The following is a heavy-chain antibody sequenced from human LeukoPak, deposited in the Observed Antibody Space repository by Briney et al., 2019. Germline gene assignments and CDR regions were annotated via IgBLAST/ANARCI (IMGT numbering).Heavy chain of an antibody. CDR1: GFTLSSYA. CDR3: AGIRGGSGHDDY. D-gene: IGHD2-15*01. Sequence: PGGSLRLSCAASGFTLSSYAMSWVRQPPGKGLEWIGHIYYSGSTNANYNPSLKSRVTISVDTSKNQFSLKLSSVTAADTAVYYCAGIRGGSGHDDYWGQGTLVTVSS. CDR2: IYYSGST. J-gene: IGHJ4*02. V-gene: IGHV4-59*08.